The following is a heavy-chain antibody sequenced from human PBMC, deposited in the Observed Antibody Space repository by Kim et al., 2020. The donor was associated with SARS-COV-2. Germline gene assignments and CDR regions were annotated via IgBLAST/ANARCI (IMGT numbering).Heavy chain of an antibody. Sequence: PALKRRVTISVDTSKTQFSLKLSSVTAADTAVYYCARGRLYGDYAGWFDPWGQGTLVTISS. CDR3: ARGRLYGDYAGWFDP. J-gene: IGHJ5*02. V-gene: IGHV4-59*09. D-gene: IGHD4-17*01.